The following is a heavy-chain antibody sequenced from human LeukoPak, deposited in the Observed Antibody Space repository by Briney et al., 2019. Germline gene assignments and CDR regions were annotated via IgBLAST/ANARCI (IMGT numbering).Heavy chain of an antibody. CDR2: IYYSGST. Sequence: SETLSLTCTVSGGSISSYYWSWIRQPPGKGLEWIGYIYYSGSTNYNPSLKSRVTISVDTSKNKFSLKLSSVTAADTAVYYCARESIAVAGKGAALDYWGQGTLVTVSS. D-gene: IGHD6-19*01. J-gene: IGHJ4*02. CDR3: ARESIAVAGKGAALDY. V-gene: IGHV4-59*01. CDR1: GGSISSYY.